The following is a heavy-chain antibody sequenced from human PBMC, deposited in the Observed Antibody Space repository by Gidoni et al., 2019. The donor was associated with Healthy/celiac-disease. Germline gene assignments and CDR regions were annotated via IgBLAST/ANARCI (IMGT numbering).Heavy chain of an antibody. D-gene: IGHD1-26*01. CDR2: ISYDGSNK. CDR3: AKVGGLWELLVSNYYGMDV. Sequence: QVQLVESGGGVVQPGRSLRLSCAASGFTFSSYGMHWVRQAPGKGLEWVAVISYDGSNKYYADSVKGRFTISRDNSKNTLYLQMNSLRAEDTAVYYCAKVGGLWELLVSNYYGMDVWGQGTTVTVSS. CDR1: GFTFSSYG. V-gene: IGHV3-30*18. J-gene: IGHJ6*02.